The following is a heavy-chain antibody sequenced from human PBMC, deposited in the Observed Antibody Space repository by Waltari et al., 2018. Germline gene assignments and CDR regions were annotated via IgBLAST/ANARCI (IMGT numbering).Heavy chain of an antibody. Sequence: EVELVQSGGGLVQPGGSLRLSCAASGFTFSRFWMQWVRQVPGKGLVGVSRISNDGRTTDYTDAFKGRFTISRDNAKDTLYLQMNSLRAEDTAVYYCARDSSHLPAAFDNWGQGTLVTVSS. CDR2: ISNDGRTT. D-gene: IGHD2-2*01. J-gene: IGHJ4*02. CDR3: ARDSSHLPAAFDN. V-gene: IGHV3-74*01. CDR1: GFTFSRFW.